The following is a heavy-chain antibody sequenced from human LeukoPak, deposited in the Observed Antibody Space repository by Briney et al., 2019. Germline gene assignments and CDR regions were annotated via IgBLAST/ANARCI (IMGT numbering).Heavy chain of an antibody. CDR3: ARPHYDSSGYEFDY. D-gene: IGHD3-22*01. CDR2: IFPGDSDT. V-gene: IGHV5-51*01. J-gene: IGHJ4*02. CDR1: GYSFSTYW. Sequence: GESLKISCKGSGYSFSTYWIGWVRQMPRKGLEWIGIIFPGDSDTRYSPSFQGQVTISADKSISTAYLQWSSLKASDTAMYYCARPHYDSSGYEFDYWGQGTLVTVSS.